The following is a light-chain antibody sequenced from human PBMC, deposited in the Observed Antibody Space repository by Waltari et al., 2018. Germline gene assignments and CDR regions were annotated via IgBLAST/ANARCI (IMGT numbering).Light chain of an antibody. CDR2: AAS. V-gene: IGKV1-39*01. CDR3: QQSFGTPFT. Sequence: DIQMTQPPSSLSASVGDRITITCRAGQSISTYLNRYQQKPGRAPKLLICAASTLQTGVPARFSGGGSGREFTLTVSSLQPEDFATYYCQQSFGTPFTFGPGTKVDLK. J-gene: IGKJ3*01. CDR1: QSISTY.